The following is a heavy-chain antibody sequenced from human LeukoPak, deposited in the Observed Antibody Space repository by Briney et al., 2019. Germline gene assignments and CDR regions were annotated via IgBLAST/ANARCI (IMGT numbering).Heavy chain of an antibody. CDR3: AREWELRVGFDY. Sequence: AASVKVSCKASGYTFTGYYMHWVRQAPGQGLEWMGWINPNSGGTNYAQKFQGRVTMTRDTSISTAYMELSRLRSDDTAVYYCAREWELRVGFDYWGQGTLVTVSS. CDR1: GYTFTGYY. V-gene: IGHV1-2*02. J-gene: IGHJ4*02. D-gene: IGHD1-26*01. CDR2: INPNSGGT.